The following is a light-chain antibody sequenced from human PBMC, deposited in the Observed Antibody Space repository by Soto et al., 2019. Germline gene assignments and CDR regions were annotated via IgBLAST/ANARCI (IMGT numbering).Light chain of an antibody. CDR2: DVS. CDR1: SSDVGGYNF. J-gene: IGLJ1*01. V-gene: IGLV2-14*01. CDR3: SSCTGSSTYV. Sequence: QSALTQPASVSGSPGQSITISCTGTSSDVGGYNFVSWYQQHPGKAPKLVIYDVSNRPSGVSNRFSGSKSGNTASLTISGLQAEDEADYYCSSCTGSSTYVFGTGTKVTVL.